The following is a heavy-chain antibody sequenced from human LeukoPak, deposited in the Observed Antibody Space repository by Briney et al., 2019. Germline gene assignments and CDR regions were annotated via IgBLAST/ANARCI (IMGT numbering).Heavy chain of an antibody. Sequence: GGSLRLSCAASGFTFSSYSMNWVRQAPGKGLEWVANINQDGSEKYHVDSLEGRFTISRDNGKNSLFLQMDSLRVEDTAVYYCARVGGSGWTNDYWGQGTLVTVSS. CDR1: GFTFSSYS. CDR3: ARVGGSGWTNDY. V-gene: IGHV3-7*01. J-gene: IGHJ4*02. D-gene: IGHD6-19*01. CDR2: INQDGSEK.